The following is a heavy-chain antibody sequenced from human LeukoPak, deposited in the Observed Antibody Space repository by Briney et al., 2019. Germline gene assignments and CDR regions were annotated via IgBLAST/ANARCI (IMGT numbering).Heavy chain of an antibody. CDR2: IYYSGST. Sequence: SETLSLTCTVSGGSISSGGYYWSWIRQHPGKGLEWIGYIYYSGSTYYNPSLKSRVTISVDTSKNQFSLKLSSVTAADTAVYYCASSIAARPSYYYYMDVWGKGTTVTVSS. D-gene: IGHD6-6*01. J-gene: IGHJ6*03. V-gene: IGHV4-31*03. CDR1: GGSISSGGYY. CDR3: ASSIAARPSYYYYMDV.